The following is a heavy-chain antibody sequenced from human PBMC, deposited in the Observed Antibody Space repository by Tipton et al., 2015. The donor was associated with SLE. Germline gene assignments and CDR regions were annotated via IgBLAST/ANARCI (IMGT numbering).Heavy chain of an antibody. V-gene: IGHV3-23*03. CDR1: GFIFSSYA. J-gene: IGHJ2*01. Sequence: SLRLSCAASGFIFSSYALGWVRQASGKGLEWVSVIYTGGDTYYADSVKGRLTISRDNSKNTVYLQMNSLRPEDTAVYYCARRAVTNDWYFDLWGRGTLVTVSS. CDR2: IYTGGDT. CDR3: ARRAVTNDWYFDL. D-gene: IGHD4-17*01.